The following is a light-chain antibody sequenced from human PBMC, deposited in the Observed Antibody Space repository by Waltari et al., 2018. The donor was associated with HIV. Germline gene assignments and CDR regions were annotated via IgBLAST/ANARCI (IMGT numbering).Light chain of an antibody. CDR3: QQYGNSPLT. CDR2: GAS. CDR1: QSISSSD. Sequence: EIVLTPSPGTLFLSPGERATLPCRASQSISSSDLAWYQQKPGQAPRLLIYGASSGATGIPDRFSGSGSGTDFTLTISRLEPEDFAVYYCQQYGNSPLTFGGGTKVEIK. V-gene: IGKV3-20*01. J-gene: IGKJ4*01.